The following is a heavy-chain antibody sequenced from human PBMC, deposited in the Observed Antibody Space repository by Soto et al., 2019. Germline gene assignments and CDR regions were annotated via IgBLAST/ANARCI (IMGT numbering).Heavy chain of an antibody. J-gene: IGHJ4*02. V-gene: IGHV1-18*01. CDR1: GYTFTSYG. D-gene: IGHD5-12*01. CDR2: ISAYNGNT. Sequence: ASVKVSCKASGYTFTSYGISWVRQAPGQGLEWMGWISAYNGNTNYAQKLQGRVTMTTDTSTSTAYMELRSLRSDDTAVYYCARDVAMATWRGNFDYWGQGTLLTVSS. CDR3: ARDVAMATWRGNFDY.